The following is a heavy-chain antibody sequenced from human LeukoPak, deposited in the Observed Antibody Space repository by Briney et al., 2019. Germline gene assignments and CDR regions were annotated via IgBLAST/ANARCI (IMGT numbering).Heavy chain of an antibody. J-gene: IGHJ4*02. Sequence: PGGSLRLSCAASGFTFSNAWMSWVRQAPGKGLEWVARIRAGGTTDYAAPVKGRFTISRDDSMNILSLQMDSLKTGDTAVYYCAADVPSPLAQIDYWGQGTPVTVSS. CDR3: AADVPSPLAQIDY. D-gene: IGHD1-14*01. V-gene: IGHV3-15*01. CDR1: GFTFSNAW. CDR2: IRAGGTT.